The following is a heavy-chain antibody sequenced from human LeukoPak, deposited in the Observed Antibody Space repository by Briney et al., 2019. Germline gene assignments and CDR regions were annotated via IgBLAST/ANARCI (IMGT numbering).Heavy chain of an antibody. J-gene: IGHJ5*02. CDR2: FEPEDGET. D-gene: IGHD1-26*01. CDR1: GYTLTELS. CDR3: ATGEFLFVGATKYGWFDP. V-gene: IGHV1-24*01. Sequence: ASVEVSCKVSGYTLTELSMHWVRQAPGKGLEWMGGFEPEDGETIYAQKFQGRVTMTEDTSTDTAYMELSSLRSEDTAVYYCATGEFLFVGATKYGWFDPWGQGTLVTVSS.